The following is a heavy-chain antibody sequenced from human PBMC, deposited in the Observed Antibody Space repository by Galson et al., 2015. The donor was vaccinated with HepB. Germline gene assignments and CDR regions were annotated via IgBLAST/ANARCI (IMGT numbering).Heavy chain of an antibody. Sequence: WMGWISASNGNTNYAQKLQGRVTMTTDTSTSTAYMELRTLRSDDTAVYYCARDLSYGYFDYWGQGTLVTVSS. CDR2: ISASNGNT. J-gene: IGHJ4*02. CDR3: ARDLSYGYFDY. D-gene: IGHD5-18*01. V-gene: IGHV1-18*01.